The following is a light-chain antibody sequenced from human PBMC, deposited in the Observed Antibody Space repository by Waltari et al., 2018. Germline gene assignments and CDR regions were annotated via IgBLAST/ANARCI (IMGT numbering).Light chain of an antibody. V-gene: IGKV1-5*03. J-gene: IGKJ2*01. CDR3: QQYHSYLYT. CDR2: KAS. Sequence: DIQMTQSPSTLSASVVDRATLTCRASQSIGSWLAWYQQKPGTAPKLLINKASSLESGVPSRFSGTGSGTEFTLTISSLQPDDFATYYCQQYHSYLYTFGQGTKLEI. CDR1: QSIGSW.